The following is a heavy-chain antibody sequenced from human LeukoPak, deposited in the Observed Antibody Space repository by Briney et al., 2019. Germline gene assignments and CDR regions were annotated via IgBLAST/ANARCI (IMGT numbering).Heavy chain of an antibody. Sequence: ESGPTLVKPTQTLTLTCTFSGFSLSTSGVGVGWIRQPPGKALEWLPLIYWDDDKRYSPSLKSRLTITKDTSKNQVVLTMTNMDPVDTATYYCAHRRGLASPYYYGSGSYYFDYWGQGTLVTVSS. D-gene: IGHD3-10*01. J-gene: IGHJ4*02. CDR2: IYWDDDK. V-gene: IGHV2-5*02. CDR1: GFSLSTSGVG. CDR3: AHRRGLASPYYYGSGSYYFDY.